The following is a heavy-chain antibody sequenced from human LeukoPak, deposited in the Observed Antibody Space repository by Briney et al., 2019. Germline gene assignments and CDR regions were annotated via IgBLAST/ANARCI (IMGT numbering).Heavy chain of an antibody. CDR2: IYYSGST. Sequence: SETLSLTCTVSGGSISSYYWSWIRQPPGKGLEWIGYIYYSGSTNYNLSLKSRVTISVDTSKNQFSLKLSSVTAADTAVYYCARGGRYYGSGSHLYIWGQGTLVTVSS. CDR3: ARGGRYYGSGSHLYI. D-gene: IGHD3-10*01. J-gene: IGHJ4*02. CDR1: GGSISSYY. V-gene: IGHV4-59*01.